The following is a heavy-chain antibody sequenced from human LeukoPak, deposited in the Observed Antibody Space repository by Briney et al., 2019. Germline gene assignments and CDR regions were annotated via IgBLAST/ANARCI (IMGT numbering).Heavy chain of an antibody. CDR2: ISSSGSTI. Sequence: GGSLRLSCAASGFTFSSYSMNWVRQAPGKGLEWVSYISSSGSTIYYADSVKDRFTISRDNSKSMLHLQMNSLRPEDTAVYYCAKVRWDNSGWYYLDTWGQGTLLTVSS. CDR1: GFTFSSYS. D-gene: IGHD6-19*01. J-gene: IGHJ4*02. V-gene: IGHV3-48*01. CDR3: AKVRWDNSGWYYLDT.